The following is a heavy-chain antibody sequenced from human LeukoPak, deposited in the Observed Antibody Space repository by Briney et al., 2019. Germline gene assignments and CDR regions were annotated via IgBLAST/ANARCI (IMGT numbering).Heavy chain of an antibody. D-gene: IGHD3-3*02. CDR1: GGSFSGYY. CDR3: ARNSIDPYHFDY. CDR2: INHSGST. Sequence: SETLSLTCAVYGGSFSGYYWSWIRQPPGKGLEWIGEINHSGSTNYNPSLKSRVTISVDTSKNQFSLKLSSVTAADTAVYYCARNSIDPYHFDYWGQGTLVTVSS. J-gene: IGHJ4*02. V-gene: IGHV4-34*01.